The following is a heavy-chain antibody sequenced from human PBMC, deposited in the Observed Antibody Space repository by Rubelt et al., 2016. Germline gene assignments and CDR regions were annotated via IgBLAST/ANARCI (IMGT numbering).Heavy chain of an antibody. V-gene: IGHV1-69*10. CDR3: ARAPVISAAAGTCYYYGMDV. D-gene: IGHD6-13*01. Sequence: QVQLVESGAEVKKPGSSVKVSCKASGGTFSSYAISWVRQAPGQGLEWMGGIIPILGIANYAQKFQGRVTITADKSTSTAYMELSSLRSEDTAVYYCARAPVISAAAGTCYYYGMDVWGQGTTVTVSS. CDR2: IIPILGIA. J-gene: IGHJ6*02. CDR1: GGTFSSYA.